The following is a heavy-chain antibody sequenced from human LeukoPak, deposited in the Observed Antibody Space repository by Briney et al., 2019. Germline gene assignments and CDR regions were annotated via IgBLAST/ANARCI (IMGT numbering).Heavy chain of an antibody. J-gene: IGHJ6*02. V-gene: IGHV4-39*01. CDR1: GGSISSSTYY. D-gene: IGHD3-22*01. CDR3: ALGIYYDSSGYYLYGMDV. Sequence: SETLSLTCTVSGGSISSSTYYWGWIRQPPGKGLEWIGSIYYSGSTYYNPSLESRVTISVDTSKNQFSLKLSSVTAADTAVYYCALGIYYDSSGYYLYGMDVWGQGTTVTVSS. CDR2: IYYSGST.